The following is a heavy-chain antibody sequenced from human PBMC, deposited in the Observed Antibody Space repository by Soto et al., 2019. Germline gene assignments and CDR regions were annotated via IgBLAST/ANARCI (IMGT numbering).Heavy chain of an antibody. Sequence: QVQLVQSGAEVKKPGSSVQVSCKASGGGNLRDYRTTWVRQAPGQGLEWMGGIIPKLGSANYAQNFQGRVTITADESTSTVYMELRSLRSEDTAVYYCARGGDGYNSGADYWGQGTPVTVSS. J-gene: IGHJ4*02. CDR3: ARGGDGYNSGADY. D-gene: IGHD2-21*01. CDR2: IIPKLGSA. CDR1: GGGNLRDYR. V-gene: IGHV1-69*01.